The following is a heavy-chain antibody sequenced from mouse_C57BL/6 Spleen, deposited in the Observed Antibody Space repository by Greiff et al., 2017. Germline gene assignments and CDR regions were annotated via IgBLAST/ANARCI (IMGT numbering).Heavy chain of an antibody. D-gene: IGHD1-1*01. J-gene: IGHJ2*01. CDR1: GYTFTSYG. V-gene: IGHV1-81*01. Sequence: QVQLKESGAELARPGASVKLSCKASGYTFTSYGISWVKQRTGQGLEWIGEIYPRSGNTYYNEKFKGKATLTADKSSSTAYMELRSLTSEDSAVYFCARYYGSREDYFDYWGQGTTLTVSS. CDR2: IYPRSGNT. CDR3: ARYYGSREDYFDY.